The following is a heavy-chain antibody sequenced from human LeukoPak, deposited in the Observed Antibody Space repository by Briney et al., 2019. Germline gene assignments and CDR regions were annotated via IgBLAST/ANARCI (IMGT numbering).Heavy chain of an antibody. Sequence: ASVKVSCKASGYTFTGYYMHWVRQAPGQGLEWMGWINPNSGGTNYAQKFQGRVTMTRDTSISTAYMELSRLRSDDTAVYYCARGTNLDTIFGVVDDYWGQGTLVTVSS. CDR2: INPNSGGT. CDR3: ARGTNLDTIFGVVDDY. CDR1: GYTFTGYY. V-gene: IGHV1-2*02. D-gene: IGHD3-3*01. J-gene: IGHJ4*02.